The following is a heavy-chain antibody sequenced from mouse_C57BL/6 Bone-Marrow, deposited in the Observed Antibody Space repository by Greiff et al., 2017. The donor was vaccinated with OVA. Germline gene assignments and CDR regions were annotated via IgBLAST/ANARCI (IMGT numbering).Heavy chain of an antibody. CDR2: IYPGDGDT. J-gene: IGHJ2*01. CDR1: GYAFSSSW. V-gene: IGHV1-82*01. D-gene: IGHD2-3*01. Sequence: SGPELVKPGASVKISCKASGYAFSSSWMNWVKQRPGKGLEWIGRIYPGDGDTNYNGKFKGKATLTADKSSSTAYMQLSSLTSEDSAVYFCARHEDGYYASYFDYWGQGTTLTVSS. CDR3: ARHEDGYYASYFDY.